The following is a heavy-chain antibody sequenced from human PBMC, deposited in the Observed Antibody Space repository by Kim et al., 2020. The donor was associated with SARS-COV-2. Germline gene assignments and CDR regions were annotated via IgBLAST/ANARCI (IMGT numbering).Heavy chain of an antibody. CDR3: ARGALTRYCSGGSCYRGVGYYYGGDG. Sequence: ASVKVSCKASGYTFTSYGISWVRQAPGQGLEWMGWISAYNGNTNYAQKLQGRVTMTTDTSTSTASMELRSLRSDDTAGYYCARGALTRYCSGGSCYRGVGYYYGGDGWGQGTTGTVSS. CDR2: ISAYNGNT. D-gene: IGHD2-15*01. J-gene: IGHJ6*02. V-gene: IGHV1-18*01. CDR1: GYTFTSYG.